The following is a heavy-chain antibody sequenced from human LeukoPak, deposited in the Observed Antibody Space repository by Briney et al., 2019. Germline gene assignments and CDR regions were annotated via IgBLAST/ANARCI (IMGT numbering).Heavy chain of an antibody. J-gene: IGHJ4*02. D-gene: IGHD3-9*01. CDR2: IYYSGNI. CDR1: GGSISSYY. V-gene: IGHV4-59*08. CDR3: AGFDILTGYLT. Sequence: SETLSLTCTVSGGSISSYYWSWIRQPPGKGLEWIGYIYYSGNINYNPSLKSRVTISVDTSKSQSSLKLSSVTAADTAVYYCAGFDILTGYLTWGQGTLVTVSS.